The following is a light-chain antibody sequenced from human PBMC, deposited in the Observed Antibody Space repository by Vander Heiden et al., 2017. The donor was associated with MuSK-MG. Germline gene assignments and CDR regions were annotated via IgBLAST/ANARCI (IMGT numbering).Light chain of an antibody. CDR2: DAS. J-gene: IGKJ4*01. CDR3: QQYDNLPLT. V-gene: IGKV1-33*01. Sequence: DIQMTQPPSSLSASVGDRVTITCQASQDISNYLNWYQQKPGKAPKLLIYDASNLETGVPSRFSGSGSGTDFTFTISSLQPEDIATYYCQQYDNLPLTSGGGTKVEIK. CDR1: QDISNY.